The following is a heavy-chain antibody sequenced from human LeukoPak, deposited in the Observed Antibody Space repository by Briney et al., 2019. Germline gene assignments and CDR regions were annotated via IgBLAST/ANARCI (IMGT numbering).Heavy chain of an antibody. V-gene: IGHV3-64*01. CDR2: ISSSGDNT. CDR3: VREERGPAIDY. Sequence: GGSLRLSCAASGFIFRNYAMHWVRQAPGKGLEYVSAISSSGDNTYYGNSVRGRFTISRDNSKNTLFLQMGSLRPEDTAVYYCVREERGPAIDYWGQGTLVTVSS. J-gene: IGHJ4*02. CDR1: GFIFRNYA. D-gene: IGHD6-25*01.